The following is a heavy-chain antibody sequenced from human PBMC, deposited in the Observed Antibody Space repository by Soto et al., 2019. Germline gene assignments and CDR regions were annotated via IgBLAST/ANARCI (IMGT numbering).Heavy chain of an antibody. CDR1: GGSISSYY. D-gene: IGHD3-16*02. V-gene: IGHV4-59*01. CDR3: ARVNDYVWGSYRETKYNWFDP. Sequence: PSETLSLTCTVSGGSISSYYWSWIRQPPGKGLEWIGYIYYSGSTNYNPSLKSRVTISVDTSKNQFSLKLSSVTAADTAVYYCARVNDYVWGSYRETKYNWFDPWGQGTLVTVSS. CDR2: IYYSGST. J-gene: IGHJ5*02.